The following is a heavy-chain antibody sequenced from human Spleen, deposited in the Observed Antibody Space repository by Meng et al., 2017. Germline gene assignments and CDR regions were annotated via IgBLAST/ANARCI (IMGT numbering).Heavy chain of an antibody. CDR2: IYYSGST. V-gene: IGHV4-39*07. CDR3: ARDLWELRYKAPFDP. CDR1: GGSISSSSYD. Sequence: SETLSLTCTVSGGSISSSSYDWGWIRQPPGKGLEWIGSIYYSGSTYYNPSLKSRVTISVDTSKNQFSLKLSSVTAADTAVYYCARDLWELRYKAPFDPWGQGILVTVSS. D-gene: IGHD3-16*01. J-gene: IGHJ5*02.